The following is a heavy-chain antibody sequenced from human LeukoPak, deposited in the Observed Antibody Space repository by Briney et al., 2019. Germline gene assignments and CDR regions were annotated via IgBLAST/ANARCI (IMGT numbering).Heavy chain of an antibody. CDR2: INPNSGGT. V-gene: IGHV1-2*02. CDR3: ARVDAEHYYDSSGYPY. Sequence: GASVKVSCKASGYTFTGYYMHWLRQAPGQGLEWMGWINPNSGGTNYAQKFQGRVTMTRDTSISTAYMELSRLRSDDTAVYYCARVDAEHYYDSSGYPYWGQGTLVTVSS. CDR1: GYTFTGYY. D-gene: IGHD3-22*01. J-gene: IGHJ4*02.